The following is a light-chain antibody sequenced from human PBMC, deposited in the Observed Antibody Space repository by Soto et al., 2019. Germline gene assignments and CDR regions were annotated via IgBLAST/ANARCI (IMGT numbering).Light chain of an antibody. V-gene: IGLV2-18*02. J-gene: IGLJ2*01. CDR2: EVS. Sequence: QSVLTQPPSVSGSPGQSVTISCTGTSSDVGSYNRVSWYQQPPGTAPKLMIYEVSNRPSGVPDRFSGSKFGNTASLTISGLQAEDEADYYCSSYTSGSTLVFGGGTQLTVL. CDR3: SSYTSGSTLV. CDR1: SSDVGSYNR.